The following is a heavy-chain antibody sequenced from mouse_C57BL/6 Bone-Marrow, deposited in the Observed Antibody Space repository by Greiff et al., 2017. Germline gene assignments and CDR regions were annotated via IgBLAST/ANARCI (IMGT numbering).Heavy chain of an antibody. CDR3: ARRDYYAMDY. V-gene: IGHV1-52*01. Sequence: QVQLQQPGAELVRPGSSVKLSCKASGYTFTSYWMHWVKQRPIQGLEWIGNIDPSDSETHSNQKFKDKATLTVDKSSSTAYMQLSSLTSEDSAVYYCARRDYYAMDYWGQGTSVTVSS. CDR1: GYTFTSYW. D-gene: IGHD3-3*01. CDR2: IDPSDSET. J-gene: IGHJ4*01.